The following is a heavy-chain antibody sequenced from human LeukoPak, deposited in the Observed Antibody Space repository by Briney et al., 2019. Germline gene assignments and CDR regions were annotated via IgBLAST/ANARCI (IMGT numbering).Heavy chain of an antibody. CDR3: ARAYDNGAYQGRGFDY. Sequence: PSETLSLTCTVSGGSIRSGSYYWSWIRQPAGKGLEWIGRIYTSGITNYNPSLKSRVTISVDNSKNQFSLKLSSMTAADTAVYYCARAYDNGAYQGRGFDYWGQGTTVTVSS. CDR1: GGSIRSGSYY. CDR2: IYTSGIT. J-gene: IGHJ4*02. V-gene: IGHV4-61*02. D-gene: IGHD3-22*01.